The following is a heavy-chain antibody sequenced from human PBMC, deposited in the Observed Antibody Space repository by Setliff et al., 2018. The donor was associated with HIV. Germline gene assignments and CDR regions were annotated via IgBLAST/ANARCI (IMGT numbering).Heavy chain of an antibody. CDR2: ISGTDNTI. CDR3: ARSHDYGDDRRLDY. D-gene: IGHD4-17*01. J-gene: IGHJ4*02. V-gene: IGHV3-48*03. CDR1: GFTFSSYD. Sequence: SGGSLRFSCAASGFTFSSYDMNWVRQAPGKGLEWVSHISGTDNTIYYADSVKGRFTISRDNAKKSLYLQMNSLRAEDMAVYYCARSHDYGDDRRLDYWGQGTLVTVSS.